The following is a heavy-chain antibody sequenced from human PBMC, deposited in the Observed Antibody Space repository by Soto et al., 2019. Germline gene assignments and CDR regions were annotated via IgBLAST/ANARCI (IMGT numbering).Heavy chain of an antibody. D-gene: IGHD5-18*01. CDR2: IYYSGTT. V-gene: IGHV4-30-4*01. CDR3: ARALIQLWPHYYYGMDV. CDR1: GGSISSGDHY. J-gene: IGHJ6*02. Sequence: SETLSLTCTVSGGSISSGDHYWSWIRQPPGKGLEWIGYIYYSGTTYYNPSLKSRVTISVDTSENQFSLKVNSVTAADTAVYYCARALIQLWPHYYYGMDVWGQGTTVTVSS.